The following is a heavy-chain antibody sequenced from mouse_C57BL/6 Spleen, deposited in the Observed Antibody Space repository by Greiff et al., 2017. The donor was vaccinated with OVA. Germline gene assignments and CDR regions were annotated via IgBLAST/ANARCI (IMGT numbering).Heavy chain of an antibody. V-gene: IGHV5-17*01. CDR2: ISSGSSTI. Sequence: EVQLQQSGGGLVKPGGSLKLSCAASGFTFSDYGMHWVRQAPEKGLEWVAYISSGSSTIYYADTVKGRFTISRENAKNTLFLQMTSLRSEDTAMYYCARASSYVYDYWGQGTTLTVSS. D-gene: IGHD1-1*01. J-gene: IGHJ2*01. CDR1: GFTFSDYG. CDR3: ARASSYVYDY.